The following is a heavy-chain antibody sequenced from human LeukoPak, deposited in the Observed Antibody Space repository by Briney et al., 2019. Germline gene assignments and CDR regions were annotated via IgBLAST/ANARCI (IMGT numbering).Heavy chain of an antibody. CDR2: INWNGGST. CDR1: GFTFDDYG. Sequence: GGSLRLSCAASGFTFDDYGMSWVRQAPGKGLEWVSGINWNGGSTGYADSVKGRFTISRDNAKNSLYLQMNSLRAEDTALYYCARVSYDFWSGYSYYYYYYYMDVWGKGTTVTVSS. D-gene: IGHD3-3*01. CDR3: ARVSYDFWSGYSYYYYYYYMDV. J-gene: IGHJ6*03. V-gene: IGHV3-20*04.